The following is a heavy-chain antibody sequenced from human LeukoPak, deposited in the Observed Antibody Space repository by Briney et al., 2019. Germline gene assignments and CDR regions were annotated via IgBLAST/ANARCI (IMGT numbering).Heavy chain of an antibody. Sequence: GGSLRLSCAASGFTFSTYAMSWVRQAPGKGLEWVSSISSSGGSTYYADSVKGRFTISRDNSKNTLYLQMNSLGTEDTAVYYCARGTGTHYYYMDLWGTGTTVTVSS. V-gene: IGHV3-23*01. D-gene: IGHD3-10*01. J-gene: IGHJ6*03. CDR2: ISSSGGST. CDR1: GFTFSTYA. CDR3: ARGTGTHYYYMDL.